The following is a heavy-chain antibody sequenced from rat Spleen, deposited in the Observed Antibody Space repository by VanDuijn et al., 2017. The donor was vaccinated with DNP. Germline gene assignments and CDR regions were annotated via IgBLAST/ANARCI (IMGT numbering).Heavy chain of an antibody. CDR2: ISPDGGHT. CDR1: GFAFSDYY. CDR3: ARPAFDY. Sequence: EVQLVGSGGGLVQSGRSLKLSCAGSGFAFSDYYMAWVRQVPTKGLDWVASISPDGGHTYYRDSVKGRFTISRDNARSTLSLQMDSLRSEDTATYYCARPAFDYWGQGVMVTVSS. V-gene: IGHV5-25*01. J-gene: IGHJ2*01.